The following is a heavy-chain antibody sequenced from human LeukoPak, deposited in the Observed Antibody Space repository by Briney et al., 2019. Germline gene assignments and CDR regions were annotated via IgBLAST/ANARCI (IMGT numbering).Heavy chain of an antibody. V-gene: IGHV3-21*01. CDR3: ARVSLAGPQAFDI. J-gene: IGHJ3*02. CDR2: ISSSSTYI. CDR1: TFTLSSYT. D-gene: IGHD2-21*01. Sequence: PGGSLRLSCAASTFTLSSYTMNWVREAPGKGREWVSSISSSSTYINYADSVKGRFTISRDNAKNSMALQMNSLRAEDTAVYYCARVSLAGPQAFDIWGQGTMVTVAS.